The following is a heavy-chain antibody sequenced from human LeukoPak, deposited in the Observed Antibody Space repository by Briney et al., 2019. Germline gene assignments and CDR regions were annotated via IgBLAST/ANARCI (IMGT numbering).Heavy chain of an antibody. V-gene: IGHV4-39*07. D-gene: IGHD3-22*01. Sequence: SETLSLTCTVSGGSFSSSDYYWGWIRQPPGKGLEWIGSIYYSGSTNYNPSLKSRVTISVDTSKNQFSLKLSSVTAADTAVYYCARGPYYDSSHPTPRFQHWGQGTLVTVSS. CDR2: IYYSGST. CDR1: GGSFSSSDYY. CDR3: ARGPYYDSSHPTPRFQH. J-gene: IGHJ1*01.